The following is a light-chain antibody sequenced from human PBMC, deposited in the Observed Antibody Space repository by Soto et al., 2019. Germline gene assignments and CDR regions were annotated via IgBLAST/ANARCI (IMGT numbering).Light chain of an antibody. CDR2: DAS. V-gene: IGKV1-5*01. Sequence: DIQMTQSPSTLSASVGDRVTITFRASQSISSWLAWYQQKPGKAPKLLIYDASSLESGVPSRLRGSGYGTDLTITISSMQTEDFATYYCLQDYSFPRTFGGGTKVDIK. CDR3: LQDYSFPRT. J-gene: IGKJ4*01. CDR1: QSISSW.